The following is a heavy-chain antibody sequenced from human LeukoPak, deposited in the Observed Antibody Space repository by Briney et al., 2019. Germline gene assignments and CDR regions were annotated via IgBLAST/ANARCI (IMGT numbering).Heavy chain of an antibody. J-gene: IGHJ4*02. Sequence: PGRSLRLFCAASGFTFSSYGMHWVRQAPGKGLEWVALIWYDGSNKYHADSVKGRFTISRDNSKNTLFLQMNSLRAEDTAVYYCAREYYGDYYFDYWGQGTLVTVSS. CDR1: GFTFSSYG. CDR3: AREYYGDYYFDY. V-gene: IGHV3-33*01. D-gene: IGHD4-17*01. CDR2: IWYDGSNK.